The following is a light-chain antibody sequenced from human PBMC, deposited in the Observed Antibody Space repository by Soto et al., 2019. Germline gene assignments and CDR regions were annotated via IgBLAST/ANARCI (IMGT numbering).Light chain of an antibody. J-gene: IGKJ5*01. CDR3: QQYGSLIT. CDR1: QSVSSN. CDR2: GSF. V-gene: IGKV3-20*01. Sequence: EIVMTQSPATLSVSPGERATLCCRASQSVSSNLAWYQQKPGQAPRLLIYGSFSRATGIPDRFSGSGSGTDFTLTISRLEPEDFAVYYCQQYGSLITFGQGTRLEIK.